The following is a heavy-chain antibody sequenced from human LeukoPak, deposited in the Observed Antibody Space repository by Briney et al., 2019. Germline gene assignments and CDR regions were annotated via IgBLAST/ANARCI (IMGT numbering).Heavy chain of an antibody. Sequence: SETLSLTCTVSGASISSYYWSWIRQPPGEGLEWIGDIYYSGSIKYNPPLKSRVTMSVDTSKNQFSLKLSSVTAADTAIYYCARENPSGYYNRPIDYWGQGILVTVSS. D-gene: IGHD3-22*01. CDR2: IYYSGSI. CDR3: ARENPSGYYNRPIDY. J-gene: IGHJ4*02. CDR1: GASISSYY. V-gene: IGHV4-59*01.